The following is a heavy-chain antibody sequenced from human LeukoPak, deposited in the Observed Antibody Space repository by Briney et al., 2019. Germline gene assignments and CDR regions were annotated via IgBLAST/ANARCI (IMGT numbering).Heavy chain of an antibody. D-gene: IGHD3-10*01. CDR3: ARGPSITMVRGGQWYYYMDV. CDR2: ISAYNGNT. Sequence: ASVKVSCKASGYTFTSYGISWVRQAPGQGLEWMGWISAYNGNTDYAQKLQGRVTMTTDTSTSTAYMELRSLRSDDTAVYYCARGPSITMVRGGQWYYYMDVWGKGTTVTISS. J-gene: IGHJ6*03. CDR1: GYTFTSYG. V-gene: IGHV1-18*01.